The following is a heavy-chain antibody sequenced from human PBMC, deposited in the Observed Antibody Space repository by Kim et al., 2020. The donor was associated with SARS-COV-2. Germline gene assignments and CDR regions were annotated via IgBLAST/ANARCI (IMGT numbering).Heavy chain of an antibody. CDR3: ARVGHYSYAVDV. J-gene: IGHJ6*02. Sequence: ASVKVSCKASGYRFTDYAMHWVRQAPGQRLEWMGWINADNGKSQYSQKFQGRVTITRDTSATTADMELSSLRSEDTARYYCARVGHYSYAVDVWGQGTTVTVSS. CDR1: GYRFTDYA. D-gene: IGHD3-10*01. CDR2: INADNGKS. V-gene: IGHV1-3*01.